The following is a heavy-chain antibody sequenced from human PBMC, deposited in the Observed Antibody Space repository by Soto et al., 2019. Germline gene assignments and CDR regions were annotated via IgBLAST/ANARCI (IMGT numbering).Heavy chain of an antibody. Sequence: QLQLQESGSGLVKPSQTLSLTCAVSGGSISSGGYSGSWIRQPPGKGLEWIGYISHSGSTYYNPSLKSRVTISVDRSKNQFSLKVSSVTAADTAVYYCARSSPLWPDAFDIWGQGTMVTVSS. J-gene: IGHJ3*02. CDR2: ISHSGST. D-gene: IGHD3-10*01. V-gene: IGHV4-30-2*01. CDR1: GGSISSGGYS. CDR3: ARSSPLWPDAFDI.